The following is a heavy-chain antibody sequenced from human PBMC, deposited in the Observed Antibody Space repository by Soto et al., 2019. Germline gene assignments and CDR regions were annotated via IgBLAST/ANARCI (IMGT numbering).Heavy chain of an antibody. D-gene: IGHD6-13*01. J-gene: IGHJ4*02. CDR1: GGSISSGGYY. V-gene: IGHV4-31*03. CDR3: ARGGSSSPDFDD. Sequence: QVQLQESGPGLVKPSQTLSLTCTVSGGSISSGGYYWSWIRQHPGKGLEWIGYIYYSGSTYYNPSLKSRVTISVDTSKNPFSLKLSSVTAADTAVYYCARGGSSSPDFDDWGQGTLVTVSS. CDR2: IYYSGST.